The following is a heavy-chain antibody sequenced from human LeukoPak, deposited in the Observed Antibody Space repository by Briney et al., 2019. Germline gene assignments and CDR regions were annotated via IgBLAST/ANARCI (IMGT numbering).Heavy chain of an antibody. CDR3: ARSGWRLGENYYYYYMDV. V-gene: IGHV4-61*02. J-gene: IGHJ6*03. CDR1: GGSISSGSYY. D-gene: IGHD3-16*01. Sequence: PSQTLSLTCTVSGGSISSGSYYWSWIWQPAGKGLEWIGRIYTSGSTNYNPSLKSRVTISVDTSKNQFSLKLSSVTAADTAVYYCARSGWRLGENYYYYYMDVWGKGTTVTVSS. CDR2: IYTSGST.